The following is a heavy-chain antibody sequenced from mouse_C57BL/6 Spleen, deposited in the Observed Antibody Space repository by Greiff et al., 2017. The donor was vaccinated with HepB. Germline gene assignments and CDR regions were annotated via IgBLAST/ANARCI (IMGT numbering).Heavy chain of an antibody. D-gene: IGHD2-12*01. CDR1: GYTFTNYW. CDR3: ARSYSDAMDY. J-gene: IGHJ4*01. V-gene: IGHV1-63*01. Sequence: QVQLQQSGAELVRPGTSVKMSCKASGYTFTNYWIGWAKQRPGHGLEWIGDIYPGGGYSNYNEKFKGKATLTADKSSSTAYMQFSSLTSEDSAIYYCARSYSDAMDYWGQGTSVTVSS. CDR2: IYPGGGYS.